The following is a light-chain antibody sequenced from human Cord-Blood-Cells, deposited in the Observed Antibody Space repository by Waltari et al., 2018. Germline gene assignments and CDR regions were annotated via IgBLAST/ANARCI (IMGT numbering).Light chain of an antibody. J-gene: IGLJ3*02. Sequence: QSALTQPPSASGSPGPSVTISCTGTSSDVGGYNYLSWYQQHPGQAPKPMIYEVSKRPSGVPDRFSGSKSGNTASLTVSGLQAEDEADYYCSSYAGSNNLVFGGGTKLTVL. V-gene: IGLV2-8*01. CDR2: EVS. CDR1: SSDVGGYNY. CDR3: SSYAGSNNLV.